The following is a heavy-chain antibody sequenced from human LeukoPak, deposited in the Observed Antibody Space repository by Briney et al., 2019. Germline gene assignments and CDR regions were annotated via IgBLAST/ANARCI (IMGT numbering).Heavy chain of an antibody. CDR3: ARRGIISGWYWAYYFDY. D-gene: IGHD6-19*01. CDR1: GFTFSSYG. CDR2: IRYDGSNK. Sequence: GGSLRLSCAASGFTFSSYGMHWVRQAPGKGLEWVAFIRYDGSNKYYADSVKGRFTISRDNAKNSLSLQMNSLRAEDTAVYYCARRGIISGWYWAYYFDYWGQGTLVTVSS. J-gene: IGHJ4*02. V-gene: IGHV3-30*02.